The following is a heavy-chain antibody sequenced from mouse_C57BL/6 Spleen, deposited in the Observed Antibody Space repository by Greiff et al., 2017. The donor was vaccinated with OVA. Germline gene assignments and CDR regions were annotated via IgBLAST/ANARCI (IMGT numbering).Heavy chain of an antibody. J-gene: IGHJ2*01. D-gene: IGHD3-1*01. Sequence: EVQLQESGPGLVKPSQSLSLTCSVTGYSITSGYYWNWIRQFPGNKLEWMGYISYDGSNNYNPSLKNRISITRDTSKNQFFLKLNSVTTEDTATYYCARDPGTYFDYWGQGTTPTVSS. CDR3: ARDPGTYFDY. CDR1: GYSITSGYY. V-gene: IGHV3-6*01. CDR2: ISYDGSN.